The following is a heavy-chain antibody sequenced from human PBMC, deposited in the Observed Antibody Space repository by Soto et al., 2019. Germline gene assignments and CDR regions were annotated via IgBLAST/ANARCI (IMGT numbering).Heavy chain of an antibody. CDR1: GGTFSSYA. D-gene: IGHD6-6*01. J-gene: IGHJ4*02. CDR2: IIPIFGTA. V-gene: IGHV1-69*01. Sequence: QVQLVQSGAEVKKPGSSVKVSCKASGGTFSSYAISWVRQAPGQGLEWMGGIIPIFGTASYAQKFQGRVTITADESTSTAYMELSSLRSEDTAVYYCARDLVGYETAYYFDYWGQGTLVTVSS. CDR3: ARDLVGYETAYYFDY.